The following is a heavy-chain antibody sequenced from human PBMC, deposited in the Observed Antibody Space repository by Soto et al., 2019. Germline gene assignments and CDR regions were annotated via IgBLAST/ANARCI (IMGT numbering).Heavy chain of an antibody. CDR3: ARERWDDYSNLGYGMDV. CDR1: GYTFTSYG. J-gene: IGHJ6*02. CDR2: ISAYNGNT. V-gene: IGHV1-18*01. D-gene: IGHD4-4*01. Sequence: ASVKVSCKASGYTFTSYGISWVRQAPGQGLEWMGWISAYNGNTNYAQKLQGRVTMTTDTSTSTAYMELRSLRSDDTAVYYCARERWDDYSNLGYGMDVWGQGTTVTVSS.